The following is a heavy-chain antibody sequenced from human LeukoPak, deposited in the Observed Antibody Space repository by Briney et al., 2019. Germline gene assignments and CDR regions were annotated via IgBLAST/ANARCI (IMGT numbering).Heavy chain of an antibody. CDR2: ISSSGRTI. Sequence: GGSLRLSCAASGFTFSSYWMSWVRQAPGKGLEWVSYISSSGRTIYYADSVKGRFTMSRDNANNSLYLQMNSLRAEDTAIYYCARATRGVASNFDYWGQGTLVTVSS. CDR1: GFTFSSYW. CDR3: ARATRGVASNFDY. D-gene: IGHD2-15*01. J-gene: IGHJ4*02. V-gene: IGHV3-48*04.